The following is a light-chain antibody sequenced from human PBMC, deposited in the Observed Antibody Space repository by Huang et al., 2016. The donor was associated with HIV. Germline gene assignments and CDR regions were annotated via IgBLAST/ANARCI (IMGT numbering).Light chain of an antibody. CDR2: DAS. CDR1: QSVNSY. J-gene: IGKJ5*01. V-gene: IGKV3-11*01. Sequence: ETVLTQSPATLSLSPGERATLSCRASQSVNSYLASYQQKPGQTPRLLIYDASNRSTGIPARFSGSGSGTDFPLTISSLEPEDFAVYYCQQRKYWPPITFGQGTRLEIK. CDR3: QQRKYWPPIT.